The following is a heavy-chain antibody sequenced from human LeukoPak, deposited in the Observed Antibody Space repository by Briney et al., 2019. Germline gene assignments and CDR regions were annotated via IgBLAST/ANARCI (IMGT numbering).Heavy chain of an antibody. CDR3: ARVRGNTYYDFWSGYYELYFDY. J-gene: IGHJ4*02. Sequence: SETLSLTCTVSGGSISTYYWTWIRQPPGEGLEWIGYMYYSGSTNYNPSLKSRVTISVDTSKNQFSLKLSSVTAADTAVYYCARVRGNTYYDFWSGYYELYFDYWGQGTLVTVSS. V-gene: IGHV4-59*12. D-gene: IGHD3-3*01. CDR2: MYYSGST. CDR1: GGSISTYY.